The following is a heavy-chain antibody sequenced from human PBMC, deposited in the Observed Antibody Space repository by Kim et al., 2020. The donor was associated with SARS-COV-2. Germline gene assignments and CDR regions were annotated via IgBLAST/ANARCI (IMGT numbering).Heavy chain of an antibody. CDR3: ARDPEFSSGWYSGLRGPLDY. CDR2: ISSSSSYI. D-gene: IGHD6-19*01. Sequence: GGSLRLSCAASGFTFSSYSMNWVRQAPGKGLEWVSSISSSSSYIYYADSVKGRFTISRDNAKNSLYLQMNSLRAEDTAVYYCARDPEFSSGWYSGLRGPLDYWGQGTLVTVSS. V-gene: IGHV3-21*01. CDR1: GFTFSSYS. J-gene: IGHJ4*02.